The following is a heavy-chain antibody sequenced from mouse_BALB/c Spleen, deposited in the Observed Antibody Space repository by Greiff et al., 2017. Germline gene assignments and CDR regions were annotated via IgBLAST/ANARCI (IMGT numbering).Heavy chain of an antibody. CDR3: ARQDGYYLAWFAY. CDR1: GFAFSSYD. Sequence: DVHLVESGGGLVKPGGSLKLSCAASGFAFSSYDMSWVRQTPEKRLEWVAYISSGGGSTYYPDTVKGRFTISRDNAKNTLYLQMSSLKSEDTAMYYCARQDGYYLAWFAYWGQGTLVTVSA. J-gene: IGHJ3*01. D-gene: IGHD2-3*01. CDR2: ISSGGGST. V-gene: IGHV5-12-1*01.